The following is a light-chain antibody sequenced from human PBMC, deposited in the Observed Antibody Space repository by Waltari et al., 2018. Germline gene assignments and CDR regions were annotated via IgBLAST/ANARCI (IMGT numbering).Light chain of an antibody. Sequence: QSVLTQPPSVSAAPGQKVTISCSGSSSNIGNNYVSWYQHLPGTAPKPLLYDNNMRPSGIPDRFSGSKSGTSATLDITGLQTGDEADYYCATWDNSLSAGVFGGGTKLTVL. J-gene: IGLJ2*01. CDR3: ATWDNSLSAGV. CDR1: SSNIGNNY. V-gene: IGLV1-51*01. CDR2: DNN.